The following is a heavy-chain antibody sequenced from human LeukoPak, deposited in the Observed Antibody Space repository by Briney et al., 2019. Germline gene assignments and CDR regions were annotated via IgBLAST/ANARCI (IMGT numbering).Heavy chain of an antibody. CDR2: IYYSGST. CDR3: ARRTGYYDGFDY. V-gene: IGHV4-59*01. D-gene: IGHD3/OR15-3a*01. CDR1: GGSINNYY. Sequence: PPETLSLTCTVSGGSINNYYWSWIRQPPGKGLELIGYIYYSGSTNYNPSLKSRVTMSVDTSKNQFSLKVNSVTAADTAVYYCARRTGYYDGFDYWGQGTLVTVSS. J-gene: IGHJ4*02.